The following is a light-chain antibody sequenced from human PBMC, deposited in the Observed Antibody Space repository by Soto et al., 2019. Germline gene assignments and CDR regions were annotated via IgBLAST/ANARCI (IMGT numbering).Light chain of an antibody. CDR3: QQYVSYRT. Sequence: DIQMTQSPSSLSASVGDRVTITCRASQSIVSFLNWYQQKPGKAPKLLIYDASRLESGVPSRFSGSGSGTEFTLTISSLQPYDFATYYCQQYVSYRTVGQGTKVDSK. J-gene: IGKJ1*01. CDR1: QSIVSF. CDR2: DAS. V-gene: IGKV1-5*01.